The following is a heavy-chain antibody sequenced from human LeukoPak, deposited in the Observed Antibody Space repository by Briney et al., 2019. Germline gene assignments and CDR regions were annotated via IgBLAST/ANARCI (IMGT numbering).Heavy chain of an antibody. Sequence: EASVTVSCKTSGYTFTSYYIHWVRQAPGQGLEWMGIIYPGGGSTNYAQKFQGRLTMTRDMSTSTVYMKLSSLRSEDTAFYYCARDNDFDYWGQGTLVTVSS. CDR3: ARDNDFDY. CDR1: GYTFTSYY. V-gene: IGHV1-46*01. D-gene: IGHD2-8*01. J-gene: IGHJ4*02. CDR2: IYPGGGST.